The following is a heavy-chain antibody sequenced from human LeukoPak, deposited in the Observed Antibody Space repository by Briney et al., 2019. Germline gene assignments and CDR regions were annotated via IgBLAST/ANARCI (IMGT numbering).Heavy chain of an antibody. CDR2: IYSGGST. CDR1: GFTVSSNY. Sequence: GGSLRLSCAASGFTVSSNYMSWVRQAPGKGLEWASVIYSGGSTYYADSVKGRFTISRDNSKNTLYLQMNSLRAGDTAVYYCARTTTMVRGVFDYWGQGTLVTVSS. V-gene: IGHV3-66*01. CDR3: ARTTTMVRGVFDY. J-gene: IGHJ4*02. D-gene: IGHD3-10*01.